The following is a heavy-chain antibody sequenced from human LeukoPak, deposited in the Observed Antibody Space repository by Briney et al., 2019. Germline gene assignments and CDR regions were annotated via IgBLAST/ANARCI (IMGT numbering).Heavy chain of an antibody. CDR3: AKDIYGGSWPNDY. CDR1: GFTFSSYE. J-gene: IGHJ4*02. CDR2: ISGRGTYI. D-gene: IGHD4-23*01. Sequence: GGSLRLSCAASGFTFSSYEMNWVRQAPGKGLEWVSSISGRGTYIYYADSVKGRFTISRDNAKNSLYLQMNSPRADDTAMYYCAKDIYGGSWPNDYWGQGTLVTVSS. V-gene: IGHV3-21*01.